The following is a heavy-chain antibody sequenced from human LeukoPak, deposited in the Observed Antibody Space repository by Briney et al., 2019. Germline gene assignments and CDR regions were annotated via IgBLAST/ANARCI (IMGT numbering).Heavy chain of an antibody. D-gene: IGHD3-3*01. CDR2: IIPIFGTA. J-gene: IGHJ4*02. CDR1: GGTFSSYA. Sequence: SVKVSCKASGGTFSSYAISWVRQAPGQGLEWMGGIIPIFGTANYAQKFQGRVTITTDESTSTAYMELSSLRSEDTAVYYCASPQGFLEWSLYYWGQGTLVTVSS. V-gene: IGHV1-69*05. CDR3: ASPQGFLEWSLYY.